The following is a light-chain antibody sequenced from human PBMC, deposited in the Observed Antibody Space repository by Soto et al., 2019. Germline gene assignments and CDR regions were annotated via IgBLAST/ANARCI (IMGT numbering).Light chain of an antibody. CDR2: DAS. V-gene: IGKV1-39*01. J-gene: IGKJ1*01. CDR3: QQSYSTPWT. Sequence: DIQMTQSPSSLSASVGDRVTITCQASQNINKYLNWYQQKPGKAPKLLISDASNLETGVPSRFSGSGSGTDFTLTISSLQPEDFATYYCQQSYSTPWTFGQGTKVDIK. CDR1: QNINKY.